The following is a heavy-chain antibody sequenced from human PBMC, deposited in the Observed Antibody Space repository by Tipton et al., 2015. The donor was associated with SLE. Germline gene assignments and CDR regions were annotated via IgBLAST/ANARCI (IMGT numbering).Heavy chain of an antibody. CDR3: GKETGTIVVADY. Sequence: SLRLSCAASGFTFSSYAMHWVRQAPGKGLEWVAVISYDGRTYYADSVKGRFTISRDNSKNTLYLQMNILRAEDTAVYYCGKETGTIVVADYWGQGTLVTVSS. CDR2: ISYDGRT. CDR1: GFTFSSYA. J-gene: IGHJ4*02. V-gene: IGHV3-30*04. D-gene: IGHD2-21*01.